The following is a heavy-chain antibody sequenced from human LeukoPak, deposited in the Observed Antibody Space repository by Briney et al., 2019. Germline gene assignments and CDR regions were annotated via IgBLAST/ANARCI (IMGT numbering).Heavy chain of an antibody. V-gene: IGHV3-21*01. D-gene: IGHD3-22*01. CDR1: GFTFSSYS. Sequence: PGGSLRLSCAASGFTFSSYSMNWVRQAPGKGLEWVSSISGNRYYIYYADSVKGRFTISRDNAKNSLYLQMNSLRAEDTAVYYWARNPPPNYYDSSGVDYWGQGTLVTVSS. J-gene: IGHJ4*02. CDR2: ISGNRYYI. CDR3: ARNPPPNYYDSSGVDY.